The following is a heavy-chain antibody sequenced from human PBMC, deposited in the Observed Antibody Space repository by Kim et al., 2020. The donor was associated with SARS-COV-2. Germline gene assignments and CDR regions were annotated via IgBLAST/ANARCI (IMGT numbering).Heavy chain of an antibody. Sequence: PDSGKGRFTISRDNSKNALYLQMNSLRAEDTAVYYCAKADSSGWYPFDYWGQGTLVTVSS. V-gene: IGHV3-23*01. CDR3: AKADSSGWYPFDY. D-gene: IGHD6-19*01. J-gene: IGHJ4*02.